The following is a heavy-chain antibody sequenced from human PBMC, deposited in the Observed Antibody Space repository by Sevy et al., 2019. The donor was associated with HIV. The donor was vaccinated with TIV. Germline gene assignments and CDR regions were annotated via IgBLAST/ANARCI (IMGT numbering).Heavy chain of an antibody. J-gene: IGHJ6*02. CDR2: IFYSSNT. V-gene: IGHV4-61*08. CDR3: ARYCSSTSRSDYYAMDV. Sequence: SETLSLTCTVSGASVSSAGHYWSWIRQPPGKGLEWIGYIFYSSNTNYNPSLKSRVTISVDTSKSQVSLQLTSVTAADTAVYYCARYCSSTSRSDYYAMDVWGPGTTVTVSS. CDR1: GASVSSAGHY. D-gene: IGHD2-2*01.